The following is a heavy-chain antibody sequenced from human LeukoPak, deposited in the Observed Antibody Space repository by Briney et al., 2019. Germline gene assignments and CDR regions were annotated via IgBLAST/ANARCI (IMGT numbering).Heavy chain of an antibody. V-gene: IGHV3-11*04. CDR1: GFTFSDSY. J-gene: IGHJ4*02. CDR2: ISSSGSSI. D-gene: IGHD3-16*01. Sequence: GGSLRLSCAASGFTFSDSYMSWIRQAPGKGLEWVSYISSSGSSIYYADSVKGRFTISRDNAKNSLFLQMNSLRAEDTAVYYCARDSPKAHRDYVWGSSFDYWGQGTLVTVSS. CDR3: ARDSPKAHRDYVWGSSFDY.